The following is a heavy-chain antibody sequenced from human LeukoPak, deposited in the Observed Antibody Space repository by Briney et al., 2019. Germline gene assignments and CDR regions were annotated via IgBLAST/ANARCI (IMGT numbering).Heavy chain of an antibody. V-gene: IGHV1-18*01. D-gene: IGHD6-6*01. J-gene: IGHJ6*03. CDR1: GYTFTSYG. Sequence: ASVKVSCKASGYTFTSYGISWVRQAPGQGLEWMGWISAYNGNTNYAQKLQGRVTMTTDTSTSTAYMELRSLRSDDTAVYYCASPPSARGYYYYMDVWGKGTTVTVSS. CDR3: ASPPSARGYYYYMDV. CDR2: ISAYNGNT.